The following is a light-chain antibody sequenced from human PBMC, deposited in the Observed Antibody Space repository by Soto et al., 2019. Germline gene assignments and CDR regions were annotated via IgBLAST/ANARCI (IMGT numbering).Light chain of an antibody. CDR3: QQYGALPVT. Sequence: EDVLTQSPGTLSLSPGEGATLSCRASQSVRGNSLAWYQQKPGQAPRLLIYSVSSRATGISDRFSGSGSGIDFTLTISRLEPEDFAVYYCQQYGALPVTFGPGITVDIK. CDR1: QSVRGNS. CDR2: SVS. J-gene: IGKJ3*01. V-gene: IGKV3-20*01.